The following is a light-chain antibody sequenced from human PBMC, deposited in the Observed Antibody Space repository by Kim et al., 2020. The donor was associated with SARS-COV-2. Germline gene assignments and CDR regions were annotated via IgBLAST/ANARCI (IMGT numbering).Light chain of an antibody. V-gene: IGKV1-8*01. CDR1: QGISSY. Sequence: ASTGDRVTITCRANQGISSYLAWYQQKPGKAPKLLIYAASTLQSGVPSRFSGSGSGTDFTLTISCLQSEDFATYYCQQYYNYPRTFGRGTKVDIK. J-gene: IGKJ4*02. CDR2: AAS. CDR3: QQYYNYPRT.